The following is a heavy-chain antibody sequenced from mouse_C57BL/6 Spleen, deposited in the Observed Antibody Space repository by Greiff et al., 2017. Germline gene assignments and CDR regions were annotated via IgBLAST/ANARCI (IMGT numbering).Heavy chain of an antibody. J-gene: IGHJ2*01. CDR3: TRERPYDDYFDD. V-gene: IGHV5-9-1*02. Sequence: EVQVVESGEGLVKPGGSLKLSCAASGFTFSSYAMSWVRQTPEKRLEWVAYISSGGGYIYYADTVKGRFTISRDNARNTLYLQMSSLKSEDTAMYYGTRERPYDDYFDDWGQGTTLTVSS. D-gene: IGHD2-3*01. CDR2: ISSGGGYI. CDR1: GFTFSSYA.